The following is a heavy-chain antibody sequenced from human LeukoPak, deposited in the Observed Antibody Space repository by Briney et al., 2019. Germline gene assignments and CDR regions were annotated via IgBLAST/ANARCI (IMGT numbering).Heavy chain of an antibody. D-gene: IGHD3-10*01. CDR1: GYTFTGYY. Sequence: GASVKVSCKASGYTFTGYYMHWVRQAPGQGLEWMGWINPNSGGTNYAQKFQGRVTMTRDTPISTAYMELSRLRSDDTAVYYCARVLRSKLLWFGELLSPDYWGQGTLVTVSS. CDR3: ARVLRSKLLWFGELLSPDY. CDR2: INPNSGGT. V-gene: IGHV1-2*02. J-gene: IGHJ4*02.